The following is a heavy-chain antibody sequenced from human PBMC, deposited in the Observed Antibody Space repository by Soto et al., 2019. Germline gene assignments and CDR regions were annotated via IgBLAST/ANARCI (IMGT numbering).Heavy chain of an antibody. CDR2: IRSEAYGGTT. Sequence: GGSLRLSCTGSGFNFGNYALSWVRQAPGKGPEWVGFIRSEAYGGTTDYAASVKGRFIISRDDSKSIAYLEINSLQTDDTAVYYCTRYYYESSGYYVYWGQGTLVTVSS. CDR3: TRYYYESSGYYVY. CDR1: GFNFGNYA. V-gene: IGHV3-49*04. D-gene: IGHD3-22*01. J-gene: IGHJ4*02.